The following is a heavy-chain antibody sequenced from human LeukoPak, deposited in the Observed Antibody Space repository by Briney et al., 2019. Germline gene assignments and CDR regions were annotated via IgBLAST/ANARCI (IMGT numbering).Heavy chain of an antibody. V-gene: IGHV3-53*01. CDR2: IYSDGRT. CDR1: GFTVSNKY. D-gene: IGHD6-6*01. CDR3: AKAPRYSSSPY. Sequence: GGSLRLSCAASGFTVSNKYMTWVRQAPGKGLEWVSLIYSDGRTYYADSVKGRCTISRDNSKNTLYLQMNSLRAEDTAVYYCAKAPRYSSSPYWGQGTLVTVSS. J-gene: IGHJ4*02.